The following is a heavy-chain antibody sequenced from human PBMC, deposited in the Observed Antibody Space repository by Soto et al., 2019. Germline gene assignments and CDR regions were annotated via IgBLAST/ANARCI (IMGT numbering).Heavy chain of an antibody. CDR2: ISYDGSNG. CDR1: GFTFSSFG. D-gene: IGHD3-3*01. Sequence: GGSLRLSCATSGFTFSSFGMHWVRQAPGKGLEWVAVISYDGSNGYYADSVKGRFSISRDNSKNTLYLQLNSLRPEDTAVYYYAKYQWFGVPTPYFFDYSGQRTLVTLSS. J-gene: IGHJ4*02. CDR3: AKYQWFGVPTPYFFDY. V-gene: IGHV3-30*18.